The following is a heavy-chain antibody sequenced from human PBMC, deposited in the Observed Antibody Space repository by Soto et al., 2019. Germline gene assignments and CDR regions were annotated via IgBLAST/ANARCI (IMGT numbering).Heavy chain of an antibody. J-gene: IGHJ4*02. Sequence: GGSLRLSCVASGFTFSRYWMHWVRQAPGKGLVWVARINGEATDTAYADYVKGRFTISRDNAKNTVYLQMNSLRAEDTAVYYCARDSVADLNGWGQGTLVTVSS. D-gene: IGHD6-19*01. V-gene: IGHV3-74*01. CDR1: GFTFSRYW. CDR3: ARDSVADLNG. CDR2: INGEATDT.